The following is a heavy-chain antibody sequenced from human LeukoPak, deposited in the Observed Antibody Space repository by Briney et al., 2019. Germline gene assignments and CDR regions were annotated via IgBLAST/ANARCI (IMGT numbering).Heavy chain of an antibody. Sequence: SETLSLTCTVSGGSISSYYWSWIRQPPGKGLEWIGYIYYSGSTNYNPSLKSRVTISVDTSKNQFSLKLSSVTAADTAVYYCASNVLTVYAGVSYFDLWGRGTLVTVSS. V-gene: IGHV4-59*01. CDR3: ASNVLTVYAGVSYFDL. J-gene: IGHJ2*01. CDR2: IYYSGST. D-gene: IGHD2-8*01. CDR1: GGSISSYY.